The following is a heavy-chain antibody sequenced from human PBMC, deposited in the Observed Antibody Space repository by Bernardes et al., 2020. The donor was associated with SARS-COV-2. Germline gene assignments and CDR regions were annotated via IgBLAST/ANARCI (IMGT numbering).Heavy chain of an antibody. D-gene: IGHD3-10*01. J-gene: IGHJ5*02. Sequence: SETLSLTCSVSGVSISSYYWSWIRQPPGKTLEWIGYIYDGGSTNYNPSLKSRVTISVDRSKNQFSLKLRSVTAADTAVYYCASGRNYYNLLGVDPWGQGTLVTV. CDR1: GVSISSYY. CDR2: IYDGGST. V-gene: IGHV4-59*01. CDR3: ASGRNYYNLLGVDP.